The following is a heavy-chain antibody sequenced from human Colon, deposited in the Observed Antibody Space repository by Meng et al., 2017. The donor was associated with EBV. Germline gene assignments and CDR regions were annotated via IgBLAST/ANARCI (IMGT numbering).Heavy chain of an antibody. J-gene: IGHJ4*02. CDR2: VSHPGSA. V-gene: IGHV4-34*01. D-gene: IGHD3-9*01. CDR1: GGAFSGYV. CDR3: ARVPTTGYKDH. Sequence: QVLVQQLGAGLLKPSETLSLTCTVNGGAFSGYVWSWVRQPPGKGMEWIGEVSHPGSANYNPSLKSRVTISVDASEKQFSLRLTSVTAADSAVYYCARVPTTGYKDHWGQGTLVTVPS.